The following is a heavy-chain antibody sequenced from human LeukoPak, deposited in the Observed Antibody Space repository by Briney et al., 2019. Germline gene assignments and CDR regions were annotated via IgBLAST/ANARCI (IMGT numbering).Heavy chain of an antibody. Sequence: PSETLSLTCTVSGGSISSSSYYWGWIRQPPGKGLEWIGSIYYSGSTYYNPSLKSRVTISVDTSKNQFSLKLSSVTAADTAVYYCARELIAAAAPGWFDPWGQGTLVTVSS. CDR2: IYYSGST. CDR1: GGSISSSSYY. J-gene: IGHJ5*02. V-gene: IGHV4-39*07. D-gene: IGHD6-13*01. CDR3: ARELIAAAAPGWFDP.